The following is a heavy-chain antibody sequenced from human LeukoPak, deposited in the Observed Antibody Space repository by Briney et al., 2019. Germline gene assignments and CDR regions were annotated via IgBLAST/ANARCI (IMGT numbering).Heavy chain of an antibody. CDR1: GGSISSGSYY. CDR3: ASDYYDSSGFNWFDP. CDR2: IYTSGST. V-gene: IGHV4-61*02. D-gene: IGHD3-22*01. Sequence: SQTLSLTCTVSGGSISSGSYYWSWIRQPAGKGLEWIGRIYTSGSTNYNPSLKSRVTISVDTSKNQFSLKLSSVTAADTAVYYCASDYYDSSGFNWFDPCGQGTLVTVSS. J-gene: IGHJ5*02.